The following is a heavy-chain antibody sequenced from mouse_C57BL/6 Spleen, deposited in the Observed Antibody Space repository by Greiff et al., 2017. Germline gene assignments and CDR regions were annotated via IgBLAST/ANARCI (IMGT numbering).Heavy chain of an antibody. D-gene: IGHD2-4*01. Sequence: VNLQEPGPGLVAPSQSLSITCTVSGFSLTSSGVSWVRQPPGKGLEWLGVIWGDGRTHTHSALISRLSICKDNSKSQVFLKLNSLQTDDTATYYGSNVGIYYDPRFAYWGQGTLVTVSA. V-gene: IGHV2-3*01. CDR1: GFSLTSSG. J-gene: IGHJ3*01. CDR2: IWGDGRT. CDR3: SNVGIYYDPRFAY.